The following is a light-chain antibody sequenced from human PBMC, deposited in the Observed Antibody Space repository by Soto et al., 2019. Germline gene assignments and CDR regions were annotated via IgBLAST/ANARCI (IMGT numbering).Light chain of an antibody. Sequence: QSALTQPASVSGSPGQSITISCTGTSSDVGGYNYVSWYQQHPGKAPKLMIYDVTNRPSGVSNRFSGSKSGSTASLTISGLQAEDEADYYCSSYTSSNTVLFGGGTKLTLL. CDR2: DVT. CDR1: SSDVGGYNY. CDR3: SSYTSSNTVL. V-gene: IGLV2-14*01. J-gene: IGLJ2*01.